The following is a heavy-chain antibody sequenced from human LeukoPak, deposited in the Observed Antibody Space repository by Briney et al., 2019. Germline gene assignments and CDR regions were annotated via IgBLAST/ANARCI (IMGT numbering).Heavy chain of an antibody. V-gene: IGHV1-69*13. J-gene: IGHJ5*02. CDR1: GGTFSSYA. CDR2: IIPIFSTA. CDR3: ARDRGEGLFDP. Sequence: GASVKVSCKASGGTFSSYAISWVRQAPGQGLEWMGGIIPIFSTANYAQRFQGRVTITADESTSTAYMELSSLRSEDTAVYYCARDRGEGLFDPWGQGTLVTVSS. D-gene: IGHD2-21*01.